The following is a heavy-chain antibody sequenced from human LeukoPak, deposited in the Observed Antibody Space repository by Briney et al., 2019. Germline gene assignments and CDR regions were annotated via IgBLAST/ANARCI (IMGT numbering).Heavy chain of an antibody. CDR3: ARDFCSSNRLGY. D-gene: IGHD2-15*01. Sequence: GGSLRLSCAASGFTFSSYSMNWGRQAPGEGLECVSSISSSRSYIYYAYSVEGRYTISRDNSMNTLYLQINSQRAEETAVYYSARDFCSSNRLGYWGHGTPVTVSS. CDR1: GFTFSSYS. V-gene: IGHV3-21*04. CDR2: ISSSRSYI. J-gene: IGHJ5*01.